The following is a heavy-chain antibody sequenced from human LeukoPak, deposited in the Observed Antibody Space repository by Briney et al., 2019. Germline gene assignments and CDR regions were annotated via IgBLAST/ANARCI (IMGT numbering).Heavy chain of an antibody. D-gene: IGHD3-22*01. CDR3: AKDFYVNMIVVSDY. V-gene: IGHV3-23*01. J-gene: IGHJ4*02. CDR1: GFTFSSYA. CDR2: ISGSGGST. Sequence: GGSLRLSCAASGFTFSSYAMSWVRQAPGKGQEWVSAISGSGGSTYYVDSVKGRFTISRDNSKNTLYLQMNSLRAEDTAVYYCAKDFYVNMIVVSDYWGQGTLVTVSS.